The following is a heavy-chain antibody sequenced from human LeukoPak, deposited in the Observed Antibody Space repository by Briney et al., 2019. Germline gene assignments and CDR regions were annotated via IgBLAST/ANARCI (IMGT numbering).Heavy chain of an antibody. CDR2: MNPNSGNT. V-gene: IGHV1-8*01. J-gene: IGHJ5*02. D-gene: IGHD3-10*01. CDR3: ARDRVIYYGSGSSNWFDP. CDR1: GYTFTSYD. Sequence: ASVKVSCKASGYTFTSYDINWVRQATGQGLEWMGWMNPNSGNTGYAQKFQGRVTMTRNTSISTAYMELSSLRSEDTAVYYCARDRVIYYGSGSSNWFDPWGQGTLVTVSS.